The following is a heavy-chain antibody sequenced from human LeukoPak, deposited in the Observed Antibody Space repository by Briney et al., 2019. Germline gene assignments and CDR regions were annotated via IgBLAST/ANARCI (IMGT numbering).Heavy chain of an antibody. V-gene: IGHV1-69*13. CDR2: IIPIFGTA. CDR3: ASGIVGRYCSSTSCYAPFDY. J-gene: IGHJ4*02. D-gene: IGHD2-2*01. Sequence: SVKVSCKASGGTFSSYAISWVRQAPGQGLEWMGGIIPIFGTANYAQKFQGRVTITADESTSTAYMELSSLRSEDTAVYYCASGIVGRYCSSTSCYAPFDYWGQGTLVTVSS. CDR1: GGTFSSYA.